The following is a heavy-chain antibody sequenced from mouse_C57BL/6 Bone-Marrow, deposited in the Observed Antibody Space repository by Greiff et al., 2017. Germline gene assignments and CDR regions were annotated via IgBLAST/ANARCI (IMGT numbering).Heavy chain of an antibody. CDR2: INPNSGST. Sequence: VKLQQPGAELVKPGASVKLSCKASGYTFTSYWMHWVKQRPGQGLEWIGMINPNSGSTNYNEKFKSKATLTVDKSSSTAYMQLSSLTSEDSAVYYCAKRGLYYFDYWGQGTTLTVSS. D-gene: IGHD4-1*01. V-gene: IGHV1-64*01. CDR3: AKRGLYYFDY. CDR1: GYTFTSYW. J-gene: IGHJ2*01.